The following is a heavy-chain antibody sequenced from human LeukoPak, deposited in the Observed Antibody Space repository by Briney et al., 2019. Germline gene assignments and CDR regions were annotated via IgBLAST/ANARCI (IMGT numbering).Heavy chain of an antibody. CDR2: IYYSGST. CDR1: GGSFSGYY. V-gene: IGHV4-34*09. CDR3: ARDRYTVVSWYFDL. Sequence: SETLSLTCAVHGGSFSGYYWSWVRQPPGKGLEWVGSIYYSGSTYYNPSLKSRDTISVDTSKNQFSLKLSSVTAADTAVYYCARDRYTVVSWYFDLWGRGTLVTVSS. J-gene: IGHJ2*01. D-gene: IGHD4-23*01.